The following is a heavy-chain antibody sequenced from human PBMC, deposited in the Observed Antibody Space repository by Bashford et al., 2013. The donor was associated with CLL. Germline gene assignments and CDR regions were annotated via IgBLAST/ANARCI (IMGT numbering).Heavy chain of an antibody. Sequence: SETLSLTCTVSGGSISSSFWSWIRQPPGKRLEFIGYISYTGSTKYNPSLKSRVAMSVDTSKNQFSLKLSSVTAADTAVYYCARHTHCISSSCYQFDYWGQGTLVTVSS. CDR3: ARHTHCISSSCYQFDY. J-gene: IGHJ4*02. V-gene: IGHV4-59*08. CDR2: ISYTGST. CDR1: GGSISSSF. D-gene: IGHD2-2*01.